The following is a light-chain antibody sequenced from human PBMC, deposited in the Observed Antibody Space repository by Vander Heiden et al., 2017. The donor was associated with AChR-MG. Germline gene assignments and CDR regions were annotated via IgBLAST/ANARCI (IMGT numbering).Light chain of an antibody. V-gene: IGLV1-40*01. J-gene: IGLJ2*01. Sequence: QSVLTQPPSVSGAPGQRVTISCTGCSSNIGAGYDVHWYQQLPGTAPKLLIYGNSNRPSGVPDRFSGSKSGTSASLAITGLQAEDEADYYCQSYDSSCVVFGGGTKLTVL. CDR2: GNS. CDR3: QSYDSSCVV. CDR1: SSNIGAGYD.